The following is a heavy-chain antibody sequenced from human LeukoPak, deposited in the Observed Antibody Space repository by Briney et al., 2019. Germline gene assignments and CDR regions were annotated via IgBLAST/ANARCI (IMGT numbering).Heavy chain of an antibody. Sequence: SETLSLTCPVSGGSISNYYWSWIRQPPGKGLEWIGYIYYSGSTNYSPSLKSRVTISVDTSKNQFSLKVSSVTAADTAVYYCARYDRRDGYNTFDSWGQGTLVTVSS. CDR2: IYYSGST. J-gene: IGHJ4*02. CDR1: GGSISNYY. D-gene: IGHD5-24*01. CDR3: ARYDRRDGYNTFDS. V-gene: IGHV4-59*01.